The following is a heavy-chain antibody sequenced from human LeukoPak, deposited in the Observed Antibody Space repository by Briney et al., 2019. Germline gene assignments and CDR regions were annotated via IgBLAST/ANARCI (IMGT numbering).Heavy chain of an antibody. Sequence: NTSQTLSLTCTVSRASISPYYWTWIRQPAGKGLEWIGHVHTSGSTNYNPSLKSRVTMSIDTSTNQFSLKLNSLTAADTAVYYCAKEGMIRGVIDYWGQGALVTVSS. CDR1: RASISPYY. CDR3: AKEGMIRGVIDY. D-gene: IGHD3-10*01. J-gene: IGHJ4*02. CDR2: VHTSGST. V-gene: IGHV4-4*07.